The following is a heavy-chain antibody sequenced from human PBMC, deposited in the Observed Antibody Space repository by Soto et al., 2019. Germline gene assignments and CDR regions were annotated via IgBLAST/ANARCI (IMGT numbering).Heavy chain of an antibody. Sequence: SETLSLTCTVSGGSISPYYWSWIRQPPGKGLEWIGYIYYSGSTNYNPSLKSRVTISVDTSKNQFSLKLSSVTAADTAVYYCARHVATYYYYYMDVWGKGTTVTVSS. CDR1: GGSISPYY. CDR3: ARHVATYYYYYMDV. D-gene: IGHD2-15*01. CDR2: IYYSGST. J-gene: IGHJ6*03. V-gene: IGHV4-59*08.